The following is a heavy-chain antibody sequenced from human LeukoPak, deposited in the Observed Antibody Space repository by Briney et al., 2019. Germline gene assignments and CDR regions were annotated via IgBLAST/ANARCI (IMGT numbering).Heavy chain of an antibody. CDR3: ARGPGIAAAGNFDY. Sequence: SETLSLTCAVYGGSFSGYYWSWIRQPPGKGLEWIGEINHSGSTNYNPSLKSRVTISVDTSKNQFSLKLRSVTAADTAVYYCARGPGIAAAGNFDYWGQGTLVTVSS. D-gene: IGHD6-13*01. CDR1: GGSFSGYY. J-gene: IGHJ4*02. V-gene: IGHV4-34*01. CDR2: INHSGST.